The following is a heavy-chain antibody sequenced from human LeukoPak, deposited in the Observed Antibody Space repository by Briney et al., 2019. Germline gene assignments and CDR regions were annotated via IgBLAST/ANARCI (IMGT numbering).Heavy chain of an antibody. D-gene: IGHD3-10*01. J-gene: IGHJ4*02. CDR1: GFTFSSYS. CDR2: ISSSSSYI. Sequence: PGGSLRLSCAASGFTFSSYSMNWVRQAPGKGLEWVSSISSSSSYIYYADSVKGRFTISRDNAKNSLYLQMNSLRAEDTAVYYCARPLDYGSGSYDYWGQGTLVTVSS. CDR3: ARPLDYGSGSYDY. V-gene: IGHV3-21*01.